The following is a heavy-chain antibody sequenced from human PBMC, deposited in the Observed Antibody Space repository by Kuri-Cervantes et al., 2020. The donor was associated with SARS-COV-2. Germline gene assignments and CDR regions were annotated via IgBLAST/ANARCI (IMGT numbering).Heavy chain of an antibody. CDR1: GYTFTGSY. Sequence: ASVKVSCKASGYTFTGSYMHWVRQAPGQGLEWMGWINPNSGGTNSAQKFQGRVTMTRDTSISTAYMELSRLRSDDTAVYYCARGNFPPYDFWSGYYTYYFDYWGQGTLVTVSS. V-gene: IGHV1-2*02. J-gene: IGHJ4*02. CDR3: ARGNFPPYDFWSGYYTYYFDY. D-gene: IGHD3-3*01. CDR2: INPNSGGT.